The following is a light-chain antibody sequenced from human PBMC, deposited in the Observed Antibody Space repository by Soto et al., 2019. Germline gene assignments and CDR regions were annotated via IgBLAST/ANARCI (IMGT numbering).Light chain of an antibody. CDR2: AAS. V-gene: IGKV2-28*01. Sequence: DIVMTQSPLSLPVTPGEPASISCRSSQSLLHSNGYNYLDWYLQKPGQSPQLLIYAASSLESGVPSRFSGSGSGTDFTLTISSLQPEDFATYYCQQNYNTPITFGQGTRLEIK. CDR1: QSLLHSNGYNY. J-gene: IGKJ5*01. CDR3: QQNYNTPIT.